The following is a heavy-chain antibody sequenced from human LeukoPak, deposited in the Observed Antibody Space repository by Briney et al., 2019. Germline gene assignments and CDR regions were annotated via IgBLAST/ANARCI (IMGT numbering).Heavy chain of an antibody. D-gene: IGHD1-26*01. CDR2: IYYSGST. Sequence: SETLSLTCTVSGGSISSSSYYWGWIRQPPGKGLEWIGSIYYSGSTYYNPSLKSRVTISVYTSKNQFSLKLSSVTAADTAVYYCARATDSGDYWGQGTLVTVSS. J-gene: IGHJ4*02. V-gene: IGHV4-39*01. CDR1: GGSISSSSYY. CDR3: ARATDSGDY.